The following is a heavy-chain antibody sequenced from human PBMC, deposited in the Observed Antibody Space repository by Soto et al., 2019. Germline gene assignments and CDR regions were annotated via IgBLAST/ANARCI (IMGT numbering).Heavy chain of an antibody. V-gene: IGHV4-61*01. J-gene: IGHJ4*02. CDR2: IYYSGST. Sequence: SETLSLTCTVSGDSVSSGSYYWSWIRQPPGKGLEWIGYIYYSGSTNYNPSLKSRVTISVDTSKNQFSLKLSSVTAADTAVYYCARDPVEGYYYDSSAYGSILWGQGTLVTVSS. CDR1: GDSVSSGSYY. CDR3: ARDPVEGYYYDSSAYGSIL. D-gene: IGHD3-22*01.